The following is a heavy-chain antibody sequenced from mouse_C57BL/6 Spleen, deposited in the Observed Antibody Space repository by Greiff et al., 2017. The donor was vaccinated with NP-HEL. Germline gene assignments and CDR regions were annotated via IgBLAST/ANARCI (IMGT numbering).Heavy chain of an antibody. Sequence: QVQLQQPGAELVRPGSSVKLSCKASGYTFTSYWMHWVKQRPIQGLEWIGNIDPADSETHYNQKFKDKATLTADKSSSTAYMQLSSLTSEDSAVCYCASSGSYGAMDYWGQGTSLTVSS. CDR2: IDPADSET. CDR1: GYTFTSYW. CDR3: ASSGSYGAMDY. V-gene: IGHV1-52*01. D-gene: IGHD1-1*02. J-gene: IGHJ4*01.